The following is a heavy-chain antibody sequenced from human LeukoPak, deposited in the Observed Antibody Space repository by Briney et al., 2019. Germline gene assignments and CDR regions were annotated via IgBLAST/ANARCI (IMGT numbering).Heavy chain of an antibody. CDR3: ANARYYNSDWYGLDY. Sequence: GGSLRLSCAASGFTFSSYAMSCVRQAPGKGPEWVAGISRGGDYTYYGDSVKGRFTISRDNSKNTLYLQMNSLRVEDTAVYYCANARYYNSDWYGLDYWGQGTQVTVSS. V-gene: IGHV3-23*01. CDR2: ISRGGDYT. CDR1: GFTFSSYA. J-gene: IGHJ4*02. D-gene: IGHD6-19*01.